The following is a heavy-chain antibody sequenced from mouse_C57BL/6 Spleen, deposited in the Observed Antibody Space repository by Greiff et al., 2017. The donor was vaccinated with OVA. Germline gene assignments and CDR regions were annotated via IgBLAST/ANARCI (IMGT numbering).Heavy chain of an antibody. J-gene: IGHJ4*01. CDR3: ARWLLRPNYDAMDY. CDR1: GYTFTSYW. D-gene: IGHD2-3*01. CDR2: IDPNCGGT. V-gene: IGHV1-72*01. Sequence: VQLQQPGAELVKPGASVKLSCKASGYTFTSYWMHWVKQRHGRGLEWIGRIDPNCGGTKYNEKFKSKATLTVDKPSSTAYMQLSSLTSEDSAVYYCARWLLRPNYDAMDYWGQGTSVTVSS.